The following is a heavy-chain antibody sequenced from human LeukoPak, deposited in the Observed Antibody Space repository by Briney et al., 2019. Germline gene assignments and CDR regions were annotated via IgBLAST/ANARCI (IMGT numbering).Heavy chain of an antibody. CDR1: IESFSGYY. V-gene: IGHV4-34*01. CDR3: ARARGDLSLDY. D-gene: IGHD2-21*02. J-gene: IGHJ4*02. CDR2: TTHSGST. Sequence: SETLSLTCAVYIESFSGYYWNWIRQPPGKGLEWIGETTHSGSTNYNPSLKSRVTISVDTSKNQFSLKLSSLIAADTAVYYCARARGDLSLDYWGRGTPVTVSS.